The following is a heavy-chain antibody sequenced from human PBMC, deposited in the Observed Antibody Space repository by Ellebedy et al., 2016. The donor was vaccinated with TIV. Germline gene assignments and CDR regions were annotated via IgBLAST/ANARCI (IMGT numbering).Heavy chain of an antibody. D-gene: IGHD6-19*01. Sequence: GESLKISCAASGFTFSNYWMSWVRQAPGKGLEWVANIKQDGSGKYYVDSVKGRFSISRDNAKNSLYVQMNSLRDEDTAVYYCARDQWLGRAYYFDSWGQGTLVTVSS. V-gene: IGHV3-7*01. CDR1: GFTFSNYW. J-gene: IGHJ4*02. CDR3: ARDQWLGRAYYFDS. CDR2: IKQDGSGK.